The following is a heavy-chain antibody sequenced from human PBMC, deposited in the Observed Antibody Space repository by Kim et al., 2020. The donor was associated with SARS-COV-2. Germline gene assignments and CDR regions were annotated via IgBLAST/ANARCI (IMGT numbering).Heavy chain of an antibody. CDR2: IKQDGSEK. CDR1: GFTFSSYA. J-gene: IGHJ5*02. V-gene: IGHV3-7*01. D-gene: IGHD3-3*01. CDR3: ARVVTIFGVVCWFDP. Sequence: GGSLRLSCAASGFTFSSYAMHWVRQAPGKGLEWVANIKQDGSEKYYVDSVKGRFTISRDNAKNSLYLQMNSLRAEDTAVYYCARVVTIFGVVCWFDPWG.